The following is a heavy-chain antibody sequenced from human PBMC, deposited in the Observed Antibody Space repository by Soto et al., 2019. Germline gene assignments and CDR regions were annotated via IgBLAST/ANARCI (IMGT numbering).Heavy chain of an antibody. CDR3: EKDIRPEGGEGRFDY. V-gene: IGHV3-43*01. D-gene: IGHD3-16*01. Sequence: EVQLVESGGVVVQPGGSLRLSCAASGFTFDDYTMHWVRQAPGKGLEWVSLISWDGGSTYYADSVKGRFTISRDNSKNALYLQMNSLRTEDTALYYCEKDIRPEGGEGRFDYWGQGTLVTVSS. J-gene: IGHJ4*02. CDR2: ISWDGGST. CDR1: GFTFDDYT.